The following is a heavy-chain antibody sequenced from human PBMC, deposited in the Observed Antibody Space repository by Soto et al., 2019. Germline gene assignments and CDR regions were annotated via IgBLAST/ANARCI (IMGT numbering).Heavy chain of an antibody. Sequence: ASVKVSCKASGGTFGSDAITWVRQAPGQGLEWVGRIIPIFGTTNYAQNLQGRVTISADKSTLTSYMELHSLTSDDTALYYCARDRTDSGYYTNWLDPWGQGTRVTVSS. CDR2: IIPIFGTT. J-gene: IGHJ5*02. CDR1: GGTFGSDA. D-gene: IGHD3-22*01. CDR3: ARDRTDSGYYTNWLDP. V-gene: IGHV1-69*06.